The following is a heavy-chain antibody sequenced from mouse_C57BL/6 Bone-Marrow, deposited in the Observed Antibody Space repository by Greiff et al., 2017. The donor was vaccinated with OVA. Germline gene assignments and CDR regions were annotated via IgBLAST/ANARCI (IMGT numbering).Heavy chain of an antibody. Sequence: DVKLVESGGGLVKPGGSLKLSCAASGFTFSDYGMHWVRQAPEKGLEWVAYISSGSSTIYYADTVKGRFTISRDNAKNTLFLQMTSLRSEDTAMYYCARLYAHPFDRWGDGTPLTVS. J-gene: IGHJ2*01. CDR3: ARLYAHPFDR. CDR2: ISSGSSTI. CDR1: GFTFSDYG. V-gene: IGHV5-17*01. D-gene: IGHD2-3*01.